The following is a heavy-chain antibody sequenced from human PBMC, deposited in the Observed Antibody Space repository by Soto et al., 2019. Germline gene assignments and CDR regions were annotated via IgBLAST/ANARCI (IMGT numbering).Heavy chain of an antibody. CDR2: ISGSGGST. CDR1: GFTFSSYS. D-gene: IGHD6-19*01. Sequence: PGGSLRLSCAASGFTFSSYSISWVRQAPWKGLEWVSAISGSGGSTYYADSVKGRFTISRDNSKNTLYLQMNSLRAEDTAVYYCAKARITGIAVAAEKWFDPWGQGTLVTVSS. CDR3: AKARITGIAVAAEKWFDP. V-gene: IGHV3-23*01. J-gene: IGHJ5*02.